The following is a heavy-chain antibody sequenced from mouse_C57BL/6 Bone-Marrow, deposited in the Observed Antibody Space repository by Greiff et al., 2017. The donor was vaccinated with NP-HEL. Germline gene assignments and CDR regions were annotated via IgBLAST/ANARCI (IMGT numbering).Heavy chain of an antibody. Sequence: EVQLVESGGGLVKPGGSLKLSCAASGFTFSSYAMSWVRQTPEKRLEWVATISDGGSYTYYPDNVKGRFTISRDNAKNNLYLQMSHLKSEDTAMYYCARVENFYFAYFDYWGQGTTLTVSS. CDR1: GFTFSSYA. CDR2: ISDGGSYT. J-gene: IGHJ2*01. D-gene: IGHD2-1*01. CDR3: ARVENFYFAYFDY. V-gene: IGHV5-4*01.